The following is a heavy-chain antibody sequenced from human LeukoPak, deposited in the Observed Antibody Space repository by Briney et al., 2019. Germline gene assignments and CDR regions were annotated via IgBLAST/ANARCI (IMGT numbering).Heavy chain of an antibody. CDR1: GFRFSSYA. V-gene: IGHV3-23*01. CDR2: ISGSGVST. J-gene: IGHJ4*02. CDR3: AKDERNWNYNLASQTYD. Sequence: GGSLILACAASGFRFSSYAMSWVRQAPGKGLEWVSAISGSGVSTYYADSVKGRFTVSRDNSKNPLYLQMSSLRAEDTAVYYCAKDERNWNYNLASQTYDWGQGTLVTVSS. D-gene: IGHD1-7*01.